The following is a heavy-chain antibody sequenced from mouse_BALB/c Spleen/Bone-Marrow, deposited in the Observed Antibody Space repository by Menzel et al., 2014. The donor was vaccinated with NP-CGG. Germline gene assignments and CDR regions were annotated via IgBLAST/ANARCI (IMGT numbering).Heavy chain of an antibody. J-gene: IGHJ3*01. V-gene: IGHV2-9*02. CDR1: GFSLTSYG. CDR2: IWAGGST. CDR3: AREGSTMITTAFAY. D-gene: IGHD2-4*01. Sequence: VQLQASGPGLVAPSQSLSITCTVSGFSLTSYGVHWVRQPPGKGLEWLGVIWAGGSTNYNSALMSRLSISKDNSKSQVFLKMNSLQTDDTAMYYCAREGSTMITTAFAYWGQGTLVTVSA.